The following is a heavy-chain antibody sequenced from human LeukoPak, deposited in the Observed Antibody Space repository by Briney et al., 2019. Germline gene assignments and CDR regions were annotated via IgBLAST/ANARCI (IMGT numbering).Heavy chain of an antibody. CDR2: INPSGDGT. J-gene: IGHJ5*02. D-gene: IGHD1-14*01. V-gene: IGHV1-46*01. CDR1: GHTFTTYY. CDR3: AKETPNTGWFDP. Sequence: ASVKVSCKASGHTFTTYYVHLVRQAPGQGLEWMGVINPSGDGTNYPQRFQGRVTLTRDTSTSTVYMELSSLRSEDTAIYYCAKETPNTGWFDPWGQGTVVTVSS.